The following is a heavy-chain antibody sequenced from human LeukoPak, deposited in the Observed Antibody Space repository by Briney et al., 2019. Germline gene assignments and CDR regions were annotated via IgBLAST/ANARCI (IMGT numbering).Heavy chain of an antibody. J-gene: IGHJ3*02. CDR2: IYHSGGT. Sequence: PSETLSLTCTVSSYSISSGYYWGWIRQPPGKGLEWLGDIYHSGGTYYNPSLKSRVTILVDTSKNQFSLKLSSVTAADTAVYYCARDQYYYDRSGYYAFDIWGQGTMVTASP. V-gene: IGHV4-38-2*02. CDR1: SYSISSGYY. D-gene: IGHD3-22*01. CDR3: ARDQYYYDRSGYYAFDI.